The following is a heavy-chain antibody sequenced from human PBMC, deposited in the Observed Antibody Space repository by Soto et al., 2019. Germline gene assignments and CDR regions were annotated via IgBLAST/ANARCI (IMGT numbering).Heavy chain of an antibody. CDR2: INHSGST. D-gene: IGHD6-6*01. CDR1: GGSFSGYY. Sequence: SETLSLTCAVYGGSFSGYYWSWIRQPPGKGLEWIGEINHSGSTNYNPSLKSRVTISVDTSKNQFSLKLSSVTAADTAVYYCARGGGSSPTHFDYWGQGTLVTVSS. J-gene: IGHJ4*02. CDR3: ARGGGSSPTHFDY. V-gene: IGHV4-34*01.